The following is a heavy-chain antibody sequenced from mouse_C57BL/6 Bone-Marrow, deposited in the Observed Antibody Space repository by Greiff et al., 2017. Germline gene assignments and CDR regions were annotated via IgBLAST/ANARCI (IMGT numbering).Heavy chain of an antibody. Sequence: EVQRVESGGGLVKPGGSLKLSCAASGFTFSDYGMHWVRQAPEQGLEWVAYISSGSSTIYYADTVKGRFTISRDNAKNTLFLRRTSLRSEDTAMYYSARKNLTPYFDYWGQGTTLTVSS. V-gene: IGHV5-17*01. CDR2: ISSGSSTI. D-gene: IGHD5-1-1*01. CDR3: ARKNLTPYFDY. J-gene: IGHJ2*01. CDR1: GFTFSDYG.